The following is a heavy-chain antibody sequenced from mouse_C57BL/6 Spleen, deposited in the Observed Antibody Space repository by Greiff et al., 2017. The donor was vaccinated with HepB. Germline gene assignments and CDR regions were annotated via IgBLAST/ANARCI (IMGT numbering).Heavy chain of an antibody. Sequence: VQLKQPGTELVKPGASVKLSCKASGYTFTSYWMHWVKQRPGQGLEWIGNINPSNGGTNYNEKFKSKATLTVDKSSSTAYMQLSSLTSEDSAVYYCARDDGYYEAMDYWGQGTSVTVSS. CDR2: INPSNGGT. V-gene: IGHV1-53*01. D-gene: IGHD2-3*01. CDR1: GYTFTSYW. CDR3: ARDDGYYEAMDY. J-gene: IGHJ4*01.